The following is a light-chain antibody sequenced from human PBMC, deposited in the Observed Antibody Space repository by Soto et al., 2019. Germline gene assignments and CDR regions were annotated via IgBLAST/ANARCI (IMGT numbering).Light chain of an antibody. Sequence: QSALTQPASVSGSPGQSITISCTGTSRDVGGYNYVCWYQQHPGKAPKLMIYEVSNRPSGVSNRFSGSKSGNTASLTLSGLQAEDEADYYCSSYTSSSTLYVFGTGTKVTVL. CDR1: SRDVGGYNY. V-gene: IGLV2-14*01. J-gene: IGLJ1*01. CDR2: EVS. CDR3: SSYTSSSTLYV.